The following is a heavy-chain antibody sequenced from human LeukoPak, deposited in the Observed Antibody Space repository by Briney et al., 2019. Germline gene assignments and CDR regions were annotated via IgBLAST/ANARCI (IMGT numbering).Heavy chain of an antibody. J-gene: IGHJ4*02. V-gene: IGHV3-7*03. Sequence: GGSLRLSCAASGFTFRNYWMSWVRQVPGKGLEWVVNINEGGNEKNYVDSVRGRFTASRDNAQNSLYLQMNSLRVEDTAVYYCARHPNSNWDYWGQGTLVTVSS. D-gene: IGHD6-13*01. CDR3: ARHPNSNWDY. CDR1: GFTFRNYW. CDR2: INEGGNEK.